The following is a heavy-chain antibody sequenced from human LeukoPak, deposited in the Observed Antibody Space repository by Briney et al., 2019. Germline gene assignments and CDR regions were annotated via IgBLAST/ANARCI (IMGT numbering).Heavy chain of an antibody. D-gene: IGHD3-22*01. CDR3: ATLAPPNFYDSSGYYLFDY. CDR1: GYTLTELS. Sequence: ASVKVSCKVSGYTLTELSMHWVRQAPGKGREWVGGFDPEEGETIYAQKFQGRVIMTEDTSTDTAYMELSSLRSEDTAVYYCATLAPPNFYDSSGYYLFDYWGQGTLVTVSS. CDR2: FDPEEGET. V-gene: IGHV1-24*01. J-gene: IGHJ4*02.